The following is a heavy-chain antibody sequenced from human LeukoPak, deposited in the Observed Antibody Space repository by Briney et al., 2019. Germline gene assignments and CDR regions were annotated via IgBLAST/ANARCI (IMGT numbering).Heavy chain of an antibody. CDR2: IDPSDSYT. CDR1: GYSITSYW. V-gene: IGHV5-10-1*01. J-gene: IGHJ4*02. D-gene: IGHD5-18*01. CDR3: ARKLSPLGY. Sequence: GESLKISCKGSGYSITSYWISWVRQMPGKGLEWMGRIDPSDSYTNYNPSFQGHVTISVDKSINTAYLQWSSLKASDTAIYYCARKLSPLGYWGQGTLVTVSS.